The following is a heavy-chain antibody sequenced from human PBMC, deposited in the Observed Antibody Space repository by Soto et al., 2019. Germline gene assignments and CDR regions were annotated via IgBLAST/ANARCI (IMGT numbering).Heavy chain of an antibody. V-gene: IGHV3-74*01. CDR2: IKTDGSTT. CDR3: ARVDSGEYHFDS. CDR1: GFTFSSYW. D-gene: IGHD3-10*01. J-gene: IGHJ4*02. Sequence: EVQLVESGGGLVQPGGSLRLSCAASGFTFSSYWMHWVRQAPGKGLVWVSRIKTDGSTTSHADSVEGRFTISRDNAKNTLYLQMNSLRAEDTAVYYCARVDSGEYHFDSLGQGTLVTVSS.